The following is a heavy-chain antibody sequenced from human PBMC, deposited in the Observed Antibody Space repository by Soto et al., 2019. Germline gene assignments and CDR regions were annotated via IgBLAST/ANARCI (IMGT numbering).Heavy chain of an antibody. CDR2: INHSGST. CDR3: ARDTIYDSSGADY. CDR1: GGSTISVGYY. V-gene: IGHV4-34*01. Sequence: PSETLSLTCAVSGGSTISVGYYWSWLRQHPGKGLECIGEINHSGSTNYNPSLKSRVTISVDTSKNQFSLKLSSVTAADTAVYYCARDTIYDSSGADYWGQGTLVTVSS. D-gene: IGHD3-22*01. J-gene: IGHJ4*02.